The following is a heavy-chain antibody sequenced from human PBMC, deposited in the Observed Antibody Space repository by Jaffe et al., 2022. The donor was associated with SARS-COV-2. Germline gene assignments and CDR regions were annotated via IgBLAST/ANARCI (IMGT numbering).Heavy chain of an antibody. CDR3: AKYCSTTTCYTPRFAMDV. Sequence: EVQLLESGGGLVQPGGSLRLSCAASGFIFSSYAMNWVRQAPGKGLEWVSIISGSGDTTYYAGSVKGRFTISRDNSKNTLYLQMSSVRVEDTAVYYCAKYCSTTTCYTPRFAMDVWGQGTTVTVSS. J-gene: IGHJ6*02. D-gene: IGHD2-2*02. CDR2: ISGSGDTT. CDR1: GFIFSSYA. V-gene: IGHV3-23*01.